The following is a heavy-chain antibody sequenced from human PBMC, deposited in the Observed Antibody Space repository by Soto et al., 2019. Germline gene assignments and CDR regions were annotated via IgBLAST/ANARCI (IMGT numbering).Heavy chain of an antibody. CDR1: GFTFSSYA. D-gene: IGHD6-13*01. J-gene: IGHJ6*02. CDR3: ARERGGEQQLEYYYYGMDV. V-gene: IGHV3-30-3*01. Sequence: PGGSLRLSCAASGFTFSSYAMHWVRQAPGKGLEWVAVISYDGSNKYYADSMKGRFTISRDNSKNTLYLQMNSLRAEDTAVYYCARERGGEQQLEYYYYGMDVWGQGTTVTVSS. CDR2: ISYDGSNK.